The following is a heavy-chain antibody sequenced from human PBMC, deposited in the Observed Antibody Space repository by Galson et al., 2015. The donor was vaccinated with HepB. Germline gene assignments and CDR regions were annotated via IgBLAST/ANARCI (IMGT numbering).Heavy chain of an antibody. CDR2: IHTSGTT. V-gene: IGHV4-61*02. CDR1: GDSISSDNYY. D-gene: IGHD2-15*01. J-gene: IGHJ5*02. CDR3: ARDLFCSGGSCNSGDVWFDP. Sequence: TLSLTCTVSGDSISSDNYYWSWIRQPAGKGLEWIGRIHTSGTTNYNPSLKSRVTMSVDTSKYQFSLRLSSVTAADTAVYYCARDLFCSGGSCNSGDVWFDPWGQGTLVAVSS.